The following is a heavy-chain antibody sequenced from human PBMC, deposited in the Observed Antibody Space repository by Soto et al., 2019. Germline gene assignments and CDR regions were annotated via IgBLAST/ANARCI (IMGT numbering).Heavy chain of an antibody. CDR1: GLTLSSYA. J-gene: IGHJ5*02. CDR2: ISASGDNT. D-gene: IGHD5-12*01. CDR3: AKTGYGSDVLWWFDP. V-gene: IGHV3-23*01. Sequence: EVQVLESGGGLVQPGGSLRLSCVASGLTLSSYAITWVRQAPGKGLEWVSAISASGDNTYYADCVKGRFTIFRDNSKYTLYLQMNSLRAEDTAIYYCAKTGYGSDVLWWFDPWGQGTLVTVSS.